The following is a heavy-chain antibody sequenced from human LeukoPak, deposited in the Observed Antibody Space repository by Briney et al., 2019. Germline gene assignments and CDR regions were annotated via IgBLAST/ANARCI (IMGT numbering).Heavy chain of an antibody. CDR3: ARGSGYYYDSSGYLFDY. CDR2: ISGSGGST. Sequence: GGSLRLSCAASGVTFSSYAMSWVRQAPGKGLEWVSAISGSGGSTYYAGSVKGGFTISRDNSKNTLYLQMNSLRAEDTAVYYCARGSGYYYDSSGYLFDYWGQGTLVTVSS. J-gene: IGHJ4*02. V-gene: IGHV3-23*01. CDR1: GVTFSSYA. D-gene: IGHD3-22*01.